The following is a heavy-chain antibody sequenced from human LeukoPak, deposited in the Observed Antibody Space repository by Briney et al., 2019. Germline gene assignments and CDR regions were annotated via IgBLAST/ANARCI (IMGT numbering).Heavy chain of an antibody. CDR2: IYESGKT. J-gene: IGHJ4*02. CDR1: GDSISNTYYY. Sequence: SETLSLTCTVSGDSISNTYYYWGWIRQPPGKGLECIGTIYESGKTYYNPSLKSRVTISLDTSKNQFSLKVTSVTAADTAVYYCARPGQLGEYTPYYFDYWGQGTLVTVSS. CDR3: ARPGQLGEYTPYYFDY. V-gene: IGHV4-39*01. D-gene: IGHD3-16*01.